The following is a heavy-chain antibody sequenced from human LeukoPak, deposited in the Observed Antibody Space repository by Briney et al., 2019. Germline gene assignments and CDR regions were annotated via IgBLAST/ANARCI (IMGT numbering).Heavy chain of an antibody. CDR2: ISVSGGST. V-gene: IGHV3-23*01. J-gene: IGHJ4*02. CDR1: GFTFSSYG. CDR3: AKVFFMDY. Sequence: AGGSLRLSCAASGFTFSSYGMSWVRQAPGKGLEWVAAISVSGGSTNYADSVKGRFTISRDNSKNTLYLQMNSLRAEDTAVYYCAKVFFMDYWGQGTLVTVSS. D-gene: IGHD2-8*01.